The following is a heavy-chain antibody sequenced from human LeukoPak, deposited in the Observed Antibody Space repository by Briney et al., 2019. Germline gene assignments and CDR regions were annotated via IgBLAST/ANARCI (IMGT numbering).Heavy chain of an antibody. D-gene: IGHD2-21*01. V-gene: IGHV3-7*04. J-gene: IGHJ4*02. CDR3: VRGDWYLES. Sequence: GGPRRLSCATSGFNFSGSRMTWVRQAPAQGLQWVATTNRDGTEKHFLGSVEGRFTISRDNAKNSLYLQMNTRRPQDTALYFCVRGDWYLESWGQGTLVTVSS. CDR1: GFNFSGSR. CDR2: TNRDGTEK.